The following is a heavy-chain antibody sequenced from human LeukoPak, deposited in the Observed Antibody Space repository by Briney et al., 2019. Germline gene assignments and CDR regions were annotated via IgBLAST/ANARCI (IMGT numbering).Heavy chain of an antibody. CDR1: GFTFGSYA. CDR3: AKGSSPSRPYYFDY. V-gene: IGHV3-23*01. D-gene: IGHD1-26*01. Sequence: GGSLRLSCAASGFTFGSYAMGWVRQAPGKGLEWVSAITDSGGDTYYADSVKGRFTISRDNSKNTLYLQMNSLRPDDTAVYYCAKGSSPSRPYYFDYWGQGTLVTVSS. J-gene: IGHJ4*02. CDR2: ITDSGGDT.